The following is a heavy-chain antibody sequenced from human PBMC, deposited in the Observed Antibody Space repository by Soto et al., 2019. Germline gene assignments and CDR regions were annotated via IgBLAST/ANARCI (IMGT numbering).Heavy chain of an antibody. V-gene: IGHV1-69*12. CDR3: ARDRVMLGNAYYYGMDV. J-gene: IGHJ6*02. CDR2: IVPMFAAP. Sequence: QVLLVQSGAEVKKPGSSVRVSCKTSGGTFSSFAISWVRLAPGQGLEWMGVIVPMFAAPTYAQKFQGRVSITADESTRPAFMHLSKLKPDETAVYDCARDRVMLGNAYYYGMDVWGQGTTVTVSS. D-gene: IGHD3-16*01. CDR1: GGTFSSFA.